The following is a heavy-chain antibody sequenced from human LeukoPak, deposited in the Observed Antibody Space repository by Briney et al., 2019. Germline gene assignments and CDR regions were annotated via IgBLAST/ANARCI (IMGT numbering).Heavy chain of an antibody. CDR1: GFTFTTSW. CDR2: IYPDDSET. D-gene: IGHD5-18*01. V-gene: IGHV5-51*01. J-gene: IGHJ4*02. Sequence: GESLKISCMTSGFTFTTSWIAWVRQMPGKGLEWMGIIYPDDSETRYSPSFQGQVTISADKSISTAYLQWSSLKASDTAMYYCARMDTAMVPGGYWGQGTLVTVSS. CDR3: ARMDTAMVPGGY.